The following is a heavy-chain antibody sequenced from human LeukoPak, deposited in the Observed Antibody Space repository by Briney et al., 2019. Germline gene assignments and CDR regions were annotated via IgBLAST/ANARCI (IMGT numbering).Heavy chain of an antibody. Sequence: GGSLRLSCAASGFTFDDYAMHWVRQAPGKGLEWVSGISWNSGSIGYADSVKGRFTISRDNAKNSLYLQMNSLRAEDTAVYYCAKDSSSWYWYYYYMDVWGKGTTVTVSS. CDR3: AKDSSSWYWYYYYMDV. J-gene: IGHJ6*03. D-gene: IGHD6-13*01. CDR1: GFTFDDYA. CDR2: ISWNSGSI. V-gene: IGHV3-9*01.